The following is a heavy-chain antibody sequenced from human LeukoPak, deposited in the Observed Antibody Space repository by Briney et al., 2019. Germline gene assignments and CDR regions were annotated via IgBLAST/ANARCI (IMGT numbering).Heavy chain of an antibody. V-gene: IGHV2-5*02. Sequence: SGPTLVKPTQTLTLTCTFSGFPVSTSGVGVGWVRQPPGTALEWLALIYWDDDKRYSPSLKSRLTITKDTSKNQVVLTMTNMDPVDTATYYCAHSLALGYDFGTLDYWGQGTLVTVSS. D-gene: IGHD5-12*01. CDR1: GFPVSTSGVG. J-gene: IGHJ4*02. CDR2: IYWDDDK. CDR3: AHSLALGYDFGTLDY.